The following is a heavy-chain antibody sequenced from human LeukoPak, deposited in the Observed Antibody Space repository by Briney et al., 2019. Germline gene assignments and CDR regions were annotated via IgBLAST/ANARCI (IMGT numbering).Heavy chain of an antibody. V-gene: IGHV4-38-2*01. J-gene: IGHJ4*02. Sequence: SETLSLTCAVSGYSISSGYYWGWIRQPPGKGLEWIGSIYHSGSTYYNPSLKSRVTISVDTSKNQFSLKLSSVTAADTAVYYCARGRASYDFWSGYLFDYWGQGTLVTVSS. CDR3: ARGRASYDFWSGYLFDY. CDR2: IYHSGST. CDR1: GYSISSGYY. D-gene: IGHD3-3*01.